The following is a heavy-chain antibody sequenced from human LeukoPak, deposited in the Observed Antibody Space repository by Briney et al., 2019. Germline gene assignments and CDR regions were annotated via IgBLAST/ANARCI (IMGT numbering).Heavy chain of an antibody. CDR2: ISYDGSNK. D-gene: IGHD6-19*01. V-gene: IGHV3-30*04. J-gene: IGHJ4*02. CDR3: ARSPYSSGWYLRIPQFDY. CDR1: GFTFSSYA. Sequence: GGSLRLSCAASGFTFSSYAMHWDRQAPGKGLEWVAFISYDGSNKYYADSVKGRFTISRDNSKNTLYLQMNSLRAEDTAVYYCARSPYSSGWYLRIPQFDYWGQGALVTVSS.